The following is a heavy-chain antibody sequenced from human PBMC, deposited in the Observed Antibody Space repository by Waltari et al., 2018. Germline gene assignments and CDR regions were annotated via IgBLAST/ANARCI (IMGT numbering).Heavy chain of an antibody. J-gene: IGHJ5*02. V-gene: IGHV1-69*05. CDR1: GGTFSSYA. CDR2: IIPIVGTA. Sequence: QVQLVQSGAEVKKPGSSVKVSCKASGGTFSSYAISWVRQAPGQGLEWMGGIIPIVGTANYAQKFQGRVTITTDESTSTAYMELSSLRSEDTAVYYCARGATIIGVGYNWFDPWGQGTLVTVSS. D-gene: IGHD5-12*01. CDR3: ARGATIIGVGYNWFDP.